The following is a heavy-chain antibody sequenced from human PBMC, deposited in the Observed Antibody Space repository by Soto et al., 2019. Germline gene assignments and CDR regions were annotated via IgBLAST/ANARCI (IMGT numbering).Heavy chain of an antibody. J-gene: IGHJ1*01. D-gene: IGHD2-21*02. CDR1: GLTFSSYA. CDR3: ARATRIVVVTAVPFQH. CDR2: ISYDGSNK. V-gene: IGHV3-30-3*01. Sequence: GGSLRLSCAASGLTFSSYAMHWVRQAPGKGLEWVAVISYDGSNKYYADSVKGRFTISRDNSKNTLYPQMNSLRAEDTAVYYCARATRIVVVTAVPFQHWGQGTLVTVSS.